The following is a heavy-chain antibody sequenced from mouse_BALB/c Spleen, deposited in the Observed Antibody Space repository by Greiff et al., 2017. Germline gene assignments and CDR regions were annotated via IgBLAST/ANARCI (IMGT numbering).Heavy chain of an antibody. D-gene: IGHD2-14*01. CDR2: IYPGNSDT. CDR3: TRNYRYDGAWFAY. J-gene: IGHJ3*01. CDR1: GYTFTSYW. V-gene: IGHV1-5*01. Sequence: EVQLQQSGTVLARPGASVKMSCKASGYTFTSYWMHWVKQRPGQGLEWIGAIYPGNSDTSYNQKFKGKAKLTAVTSTSTAYMELSSLTNEDSAVYYCTRNYRYDGAWFAYWGQGTLVTVSA.